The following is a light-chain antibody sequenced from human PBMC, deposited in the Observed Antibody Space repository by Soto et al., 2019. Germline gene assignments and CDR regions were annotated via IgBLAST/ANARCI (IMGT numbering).Light chain of an antibody. J-gene: IGKJ1*01. CDR2: AAY. Sequence: DIQMTHSPSSLSASVLDRVTITFRASQGIGTYLNWYQQRPGKAPKLLIYAAYNLQSGVPSRFSGSGSGTDFTLTINGLQDEDFATYSCQQSYDTPRTFGPGTKVDIK. V-gene: IGKV1-39*01. CDR3: QQSYDTPRT. CDR1: QGIGTY.